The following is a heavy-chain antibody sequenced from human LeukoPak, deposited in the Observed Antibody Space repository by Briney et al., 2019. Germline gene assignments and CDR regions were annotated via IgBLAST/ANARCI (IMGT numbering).Heavy chain of an antibody. D-gene: IGHD2-8*01. Sequence: SSETLSLTCTVSGGSISSSSYYWGWIRQPPGKGLEWIGYIYYSGSTNYNPSLKSRVTISVDTSKNQFSLKLSSVTAADTAVYYCARDRAGYCTNGVCSPGGRLDYWGQGTLVTVSS. V-gene: IGHV4-61*01. J-gene: IGHJ4*02. CDR1: GGSISSSSYY. CDR2: IYYSGST. CDR3: ARDRAGYCTNGVCSPGGRLDY.